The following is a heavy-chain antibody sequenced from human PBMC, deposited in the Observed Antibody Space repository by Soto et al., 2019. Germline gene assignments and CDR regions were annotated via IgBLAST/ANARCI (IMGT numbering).Heavy chain of an antibody. V-gene: IGHV4-31*03. J-gene: IGHJ3*02. D-gene: IGHD3-16*02. CDR1: GGSISSGGYY. CDR3: ARGDRAVAFDI. Sequence: QVQLQESGAGLVKPSQTLSLTCTVSGGSISSGGYYWSWIRHHPGKCLEWIGYIYYSGSTYYNPSQNSRVTVSVDTSKNQFSLKLSSVTAADTAVYHCARGDRAVAFDIWVQGTMVTVSS. CDR2: IYYSGST.